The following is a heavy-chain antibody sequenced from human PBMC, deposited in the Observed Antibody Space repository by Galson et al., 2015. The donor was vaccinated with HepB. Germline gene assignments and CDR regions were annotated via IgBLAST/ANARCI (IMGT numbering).Heavy chain of an antibody. V-gene: IGHV3-7*03. CDR3: ARRISLVRGIITKPDYYYGMDV. D-gene: IGHD3-10*01. J-gene: IGHJ6*02. CDR1: GFTFTRYA. CDR2: INPDGSEK. Sequence: SLRLSCAASGFTFTRYAITWVRQAPGKGLEWVANINPDGSEKYYVASLKGRFTISRDNAKNSLYLQMDSLRAEDTAVYYCARRISLVRGIITKPDYYYGMDVWGQGTTVTVAS.